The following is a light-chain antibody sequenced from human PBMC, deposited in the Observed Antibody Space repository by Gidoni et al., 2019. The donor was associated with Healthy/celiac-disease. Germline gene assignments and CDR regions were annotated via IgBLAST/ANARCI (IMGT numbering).Light chain of an antibody. CDR1: QSISSY. V-gene: IGKV1-39*01. CDR2: AAS. Sequence: DIQMTQSPSSLSASVGDRVTITCRASQSISSYVNWYQQKPGKAPKLLIYAASSLQSVVPSRFSGSGSGTDFTLTISSLQPEDFATYYCQQSYSTPLTFXGXTKVEIK. J-gene: IGKJ4*01. CDR3: QQSYSTPLT.